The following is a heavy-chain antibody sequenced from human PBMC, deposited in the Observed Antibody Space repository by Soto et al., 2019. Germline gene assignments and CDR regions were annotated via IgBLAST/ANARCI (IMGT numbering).Heavy chain of an antibody. CDR2: INHSGST. V-gene: IGHV4-34*01. CDR3: ASSALGGTLAVAGTRYYYGMDV. Sequence: PSETLSLTCAVYGGSFSGYYWSWIRQPPGKGLEWIGEINHSGSTNYNPSLKSRVTISVDTSKNQFSLKLSSVTAADTAVYYCASSALGGTLAVAGTRYYYGMDVWGQGTTVTVSS. CDR1: GGSFSGYY. D-gene: IGHD6-19*01. J-gene: IGHJ6*02.